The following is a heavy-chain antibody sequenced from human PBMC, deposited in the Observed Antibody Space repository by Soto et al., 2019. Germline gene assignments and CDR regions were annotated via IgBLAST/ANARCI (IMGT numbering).Heavy chain of an antibody. J-gene: IGHJ6*02. CDR2: IYYSGST. Sequence: SETLSLTCTVSGRSISSSSYYWGWIRQPPGKGLEWIWSIYYSGSTYYNPSLKSRVTISVDTSKNQFSLKLSSVTAADTAVYYCASHPGYSSGCSPAPYYYYGMDVWGQGTTVTVSS. D-gene: IGHD6-19*01. CDR3: ASHPGYSSGCSPAPYYYYGMDV. CDR1: GRSISSSSYY. V-gene: IGHV4-39*01.